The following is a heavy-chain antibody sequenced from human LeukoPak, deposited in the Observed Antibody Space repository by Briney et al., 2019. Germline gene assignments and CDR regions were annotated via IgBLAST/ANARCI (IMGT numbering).Heavy chain of an antibody. J-gene: IGHJ4*02. Sequence: PGGSLTLSCAASGFTFSSYAMSWVRQAPGKGLEWVSAISGSGGSTYYADSVKGRFTISRDNSKNTLYLQMNSLRAEDTAVYYCAKDDSIRGVISYWGQGTLVTVSS. CDR1: GFTFSSYA. V-gene: IGHV3-23*01. D-gene: IGHD3-10*01. CDR2: ISGSGGST. CDR3: AKDDSIRGVISY.